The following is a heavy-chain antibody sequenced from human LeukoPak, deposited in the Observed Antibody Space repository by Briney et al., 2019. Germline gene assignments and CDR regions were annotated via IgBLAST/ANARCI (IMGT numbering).Heavy chain of an antibody. V-gene: IGHV4-34*01. CDR2: INHSGST. D-gene: IGHD6-13*01. CDR1: GGSFSGYY. CDR3: ARCSSSWKRRGYYYYMDV. Sequence: SETLSLTCAVYGGSFSGYYWSWIRQPPGKGPEWIGEINHSGSTNYNPSLKSRVTISVDTSKNQFSLKLSSVTAADTAVYYCARCSSSWKRRGYYYYMDVWGKGTTVTISS. J-gene: IGHJ6*03.